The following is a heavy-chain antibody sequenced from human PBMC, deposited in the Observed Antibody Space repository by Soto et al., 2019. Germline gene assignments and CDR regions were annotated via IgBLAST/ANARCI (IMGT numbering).Heavy chain of an antibody. V-gene: IGHV4-39*01. CDR2: IYYSGRT. J-gene: IGHJ6*02. CDR1: GGSISSSSYY. Sequence: QLQLQESGPGLVKPSETLSLTCTVSGGSISSSSYYWGWIRQPPGKGLEWIGSIYYSGRTYYNPSLKSRVTISVDTSKNQFSLKLSSVTAADTAVYYCALCNILTGYANYYYYGMDVWGQGTTVTVSS. D-gene: IGHD3-9*01. CDR3: ALCNILTGYANYYYYGMDV.